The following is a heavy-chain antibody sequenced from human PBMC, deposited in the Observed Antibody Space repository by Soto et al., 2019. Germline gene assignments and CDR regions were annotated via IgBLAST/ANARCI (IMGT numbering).Heavy chain of an antibody. CDR2: IYYSGST. CDR3: ARLEGLATISYYFDL. V-gene: IGHV4-31*03. D-gene: IGHD3-9*01. J-gene: IGHJ4*02. CDR1: GGSISSGGYY. Sequence: SETLSLTCTVSGGSISSGGYYWSWIRQHPGKGLEWIGYIYYSGSTYYNPSLKSRVTISVDTSKNQFSLKLSSVTAADSAVYFCARLEGLATISYYFDLWGPGALVTVSS.